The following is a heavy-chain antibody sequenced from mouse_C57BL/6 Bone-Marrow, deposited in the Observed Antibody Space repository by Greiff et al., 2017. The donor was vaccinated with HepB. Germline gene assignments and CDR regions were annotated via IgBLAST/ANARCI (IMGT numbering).Heavy chain of an antibody. D-gene: IGHD3-3*01. Sequence: VKLMESGAELARPGASVKLSCKASGYTFTSYGISWVKQRTGQGLEWIGEIYPSSGNTYYNEKFKGKATLTADKSSSTAYMELRSLTSEDSAVYSCARSCGPWFAYWGQGTLVTVSA. J-gene: IGHJ3*01. CDR1: GYTFTSYG. V-gene: IGHV1-81*01. CDR2: IYPSSGNT. CDR3: ARSCGPWFAY.